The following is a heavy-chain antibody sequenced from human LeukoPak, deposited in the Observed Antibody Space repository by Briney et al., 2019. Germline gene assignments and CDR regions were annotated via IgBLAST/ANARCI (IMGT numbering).Heavy chain of an antibody. Sequence: SETLSLTCAVNGGSFSGYYWSWIRQPPGKGLEWIGEINHSGSTNYNPSLKSRVTISVDTSKNQFSLKLSSVTAADTAVYYCARGADIVVVPAAKWFDPWGQGTLVTVSS. J-gene: IGHJ5*02. V-gene: IGHV4-34*01. D-gene: IGHD2-2*01. CDR3: ARGADIVVVPAAKWFDP. CDR2: INHSGST. CDR1: GGSFSGYY.